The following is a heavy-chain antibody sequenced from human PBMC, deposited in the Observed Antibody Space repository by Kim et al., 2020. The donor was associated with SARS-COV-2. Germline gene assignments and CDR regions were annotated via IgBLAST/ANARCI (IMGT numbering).Heavy chain of an antibody. Sequence: ASVKVSCKASGYTFTSYYMHWVRQAPGQGLEWMGIINPSGGRTSYAQKFQGRVTMTRDTSTSTVYMELSSLRSEDTAVYYCARDGVVGAAKFDAFDIWGQGTMVTVSS. CDR3: ARDGVVGAAKFDAFDI. D-gene: IGHD1-26*01. CDR1: GYTFTSYY. J-gene: IGHJ3*02. V-gene: IGHV1-46*01. CDR2: INPSGGRT.